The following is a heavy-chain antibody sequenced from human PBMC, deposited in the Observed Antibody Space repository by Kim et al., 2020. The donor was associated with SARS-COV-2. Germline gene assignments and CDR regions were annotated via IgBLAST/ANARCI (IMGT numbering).Heavy chain of an antibody. V-gene: IGHV3-74*01. CDR2: LRRDGTTV. Sequence: GGSLRLSCAASGFSLTTYYMHWVRQVPGQGLVWVSRLRRDGTTVDYAASVRGRFTISRDNAKNTLSLQMSSLRAEDTAVYYCVRSPEAWAFNLWGRGTLV. CDR1: GFSLTTYY. D-gene: IGHD7-27*01. J-gene: IGHJ2*01. CDR3: VRSPEAWAFNL.